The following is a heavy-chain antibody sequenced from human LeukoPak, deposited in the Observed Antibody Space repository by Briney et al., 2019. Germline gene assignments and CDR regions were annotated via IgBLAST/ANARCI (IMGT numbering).Heavy chain of an antibody. CDR2: ISSSSNYI. V-gene: IGHV3-21*01. Sequence: PGGSLRLSCTASGFTFSDYAINWVRQAPGKGLGWVSSISSSSNYIYYADSVKGRFTISRDNAKNSLYLQMKSLRAEDTPVYYCARGKTSQNIVTRKTYNWFDPWGRGTLVTVSS. D-gene: IGHD2/OR15-2a*01. CDR1: GFTFSDYA. J-gene: IGHJ5*02. CDR3: ARGKTSQNIVTRKTYNWFDP.